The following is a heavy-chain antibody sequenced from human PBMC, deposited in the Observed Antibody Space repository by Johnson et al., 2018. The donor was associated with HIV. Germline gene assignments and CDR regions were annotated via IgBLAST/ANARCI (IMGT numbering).Heavy chain of an antibody. V-gene: IGHV3-30-3*01. CDR1: GFTFISYA. CDR3: ARKGDAFDV. CDR2: ISFDGNNK. Sequence: QVQLVESGGGLVQPGRSLRLSCAASGFTFISYAMHWVRQAPGKGLEWVAVISFDGNNKYYVGSVKGRFIISRDNAKNSLYLQMNSLTAEDTAIYYCARKGDAFDVWGQGTMVTVSS. J-gene: IGHJ3*01.